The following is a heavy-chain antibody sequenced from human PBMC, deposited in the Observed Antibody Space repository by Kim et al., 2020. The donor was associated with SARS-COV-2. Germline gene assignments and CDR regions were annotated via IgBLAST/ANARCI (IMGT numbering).Heavy chain of an antibody. CDR1: GGSISSYY. Sequence: SETLSLTCTVSGGSISSYYWSWIRQPPGKGLEWIGYIYYSGSTNYNPSLKSRVTISVDTSKNQFSLKLSSVTAADTAVYYCARAGESGGFRGISGTDVWG. V-gene: IGHV4-59*13. CDR2: IYYSGST. CDR3: ARAGESGGFRGISGTDV. J-gene: IGHJ6*01. D-gene: IGHD7-27*01.